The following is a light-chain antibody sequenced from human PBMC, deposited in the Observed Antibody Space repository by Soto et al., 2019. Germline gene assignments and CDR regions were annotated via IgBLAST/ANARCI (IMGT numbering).Light chain of an antibody. CDR3: QQYGSSGT. V-gene: IGKV3-20*01. J-gene: IGKJ1*01. Sequence: EIVLTQSPGTLSLSPGERATLSFSASQSVSSSYLAWYQRKPGQAPRLLIYGASSRATGIPDRFSGSGSGTDFTLTISRLEPEDFAVYYCQQYGSSGTFGQGTKVDIK. CDR2: GAS. CDR1: QSVSSSY.